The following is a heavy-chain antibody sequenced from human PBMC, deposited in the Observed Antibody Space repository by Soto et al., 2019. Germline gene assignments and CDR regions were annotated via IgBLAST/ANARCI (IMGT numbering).Heavy chain of an antibody. CDR3: ARRRSSTAFDI. J-gene: IGHJ3*02. Sequence: GESLKISCKASGYDFTSYWIGWVRQKPGKGLEWMAMIYPGDSDTRDSPSFQGQVTISADKSTSTAYLQWSNLEASDTAMYYCARRRSSTAFDIWGQGTMVTVSS. CDR1: GYDFTSYW. CDR2: IYPGDSDT. D-gene: IGHD2-2*01. V-gene: IGHV5-51*01.